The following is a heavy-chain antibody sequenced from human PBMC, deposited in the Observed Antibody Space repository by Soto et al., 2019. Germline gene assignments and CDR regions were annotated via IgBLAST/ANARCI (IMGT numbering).Heavy chain of an antibody. CDR1: GGSISSYY. D-gene: IGHD1-1*01. CDR3: ARLATRYYFDY. CDR2: IYYSGST. J-gene: IGHJ4*02. Sequence: QVQLQESGPGLVKPSETLSFTCTVSGGSISSYYWSWIRQPPGKGLEWIGYIYYSGSTNYNPSLKSRVTISVDTSKNQFSLKMSSVTAADTAVYYCARLATRYYFDYWGQGTLVTVSS. V-gene: IGHV4-59*01.